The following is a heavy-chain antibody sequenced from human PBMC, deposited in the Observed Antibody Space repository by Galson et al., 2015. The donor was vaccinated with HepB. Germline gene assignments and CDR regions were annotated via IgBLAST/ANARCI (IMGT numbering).Heavy chain of an antibody. CDR1: GFTFGDFY. CDR3: ARDDCSAGSCYYYYYYLDV. Sequence: SLRLSCAASGFTFGDFYMSWIRQSPEKGLEWVAYIGSNGDSTHYADSVKGRFSISRDNAKNSLYLRMNSLRVEDTAVYYCARDDCSAGSCYYYYYYLDVWGRGTTVTVSS. CDR2: IGSNGDST. D-gene: IGHD2-15*01. V-gene: IGHV3-11*01. J-gene: IGHJ6*03.